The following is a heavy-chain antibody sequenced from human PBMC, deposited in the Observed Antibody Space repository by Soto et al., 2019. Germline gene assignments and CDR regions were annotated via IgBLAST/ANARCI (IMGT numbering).Heavy chain of an antibody. J-gene: IGHJ5*02. CDR1: GGSISGSSYH. CDR2: FYDGGTI. Sequence: QLQLQESGPGLVKPSETLSLTCTVSGGSISGSSYHWGWIRQPPGKGLEWVGTFYDGGTINYNPSLKRRVTISVDGSKSRFSLKLSSVIATDTAVYYCARSAYNWFDPWGQGTLVTVSS. V-gene: IGHV4-39*01. CDR3: ARSAYNWFDP.